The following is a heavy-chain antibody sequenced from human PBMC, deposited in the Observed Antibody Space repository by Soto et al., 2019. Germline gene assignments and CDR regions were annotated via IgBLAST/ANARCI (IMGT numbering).Heavy chain of an antibody. CDR2: ISYDGSNK. CDR3: AKDGYYDFWSGYSPYYYYYMDV. V-gene: IGHV3-30*18. D-gene: IGHD3-3*01. CDR1: GFTFSSYG. J-gene: IGHJ6*03. Sequence: QVQLVESGGGVVQPGRSLRLSCAASGFTFSSYGMHWVRQAPGKGLEWVAGISYDGSNKYYADSVKGRFTISRDNSKNTLYLQMNSLRAEDTAVYYCAKDGYYDFWSGYSPYYYYYMDVWGKGTTVTVSS.